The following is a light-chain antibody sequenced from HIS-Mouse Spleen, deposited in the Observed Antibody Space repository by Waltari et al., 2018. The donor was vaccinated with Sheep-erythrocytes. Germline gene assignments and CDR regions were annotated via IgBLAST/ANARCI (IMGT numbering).Light chain of an antibody. J-gene: IGLJ3*02. V-gene: IGLV2-23*01. CDR2: EGS. Sequence: QSALTQPASVSGSPGQSLTISCTGTSSDVGRYNLASWYQQHPVKPPKLMIYEGSKRPSGVSNRFSGSKSGNTASLTISGLQAEDEADYYCCSYAGSSTPWVFGGGTKLTVL. CDR1: SSDVGRYNL. CDR3: CSYAGSSTPWV.